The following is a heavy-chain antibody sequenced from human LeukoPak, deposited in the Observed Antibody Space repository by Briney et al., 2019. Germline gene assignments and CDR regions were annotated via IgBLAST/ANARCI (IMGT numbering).Heavy chain of an antibody. D-gene: IGHD6-6*01. CDR2: ISHDESTK. V-gene: IGHV3-30*04. CDR3: AREVARPNFFDY. Sequence: GGSLRLSCAASGFTFSSYAMHWVRQAPGKGLEWVAVISHDESTKYYADSVKGRFTISRDNSKNTLYLQMNSLSTEDTAVYFCAREVARPNFFDYWGQGTLVTVSS. J-gene: IGHJ4*02. CDR1: GFTFSSYA.